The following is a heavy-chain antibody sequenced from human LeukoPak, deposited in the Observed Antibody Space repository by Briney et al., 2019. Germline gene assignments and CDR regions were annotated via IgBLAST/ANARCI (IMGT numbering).Heavy chain of an antibody. D-gene: IGHD6-19*01. CDR1: GFTFGDYA. CDR3: TSGIAVAGYFDY. CDR2: IRSKAYGGTT. J-gene: IGHJ4*02. Sequence: PGGSLRLSCTASGFTFGDYAMSWVRQAPGKGLEWVGFIRSKAYGGTTEYAASVKGRFTISRDDSKSIAYLQMNSLKTEDTAVYYCTSGIAVAGYFDYGGQGTLVTVPS. V-gene: IGHV3-49*04.